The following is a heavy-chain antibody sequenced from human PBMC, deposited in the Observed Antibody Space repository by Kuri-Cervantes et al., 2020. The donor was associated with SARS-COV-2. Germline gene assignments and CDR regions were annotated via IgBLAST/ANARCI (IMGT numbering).Heavy chain of an antibody. D-gene: IGHD3-22*01. CDR3: ARPVDSSGYGRPDY. J-gene: IGHJ4*02. Sequence: GESLKISCAASGFTFSSYAMHWVRQALGKGLEWVAVISYDGSNKYYADSVKGRSTISRDNSKNTLYLQMNSLRAEDTAVYYCARPVDSSGYGRPDYWGQGTLVTVSS. CDR2: ISYDGSNK. V-gene: IGHV3-30-3*01. CDR1: GFTFSSYA.